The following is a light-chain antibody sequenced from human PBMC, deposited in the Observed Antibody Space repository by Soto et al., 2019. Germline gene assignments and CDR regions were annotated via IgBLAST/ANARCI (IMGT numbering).Light chain of an antibody. V-gene: IGLV2-14*03. J-gene: IGLJ1*01. Sequence: QSALTQPASVSGSPGQSITISCTGTSSDVGAYKYVSWYQHHPGKVPQLMIYDVSNRPSGVSDRFSGSKSGNTASLTISGLQAEDEADYYCSSYTSSNTYVFGTGTQLTVL. CDR3: SSYTSSNTYV. CDR2: DVS. CDR1: SSDVGAYKY.